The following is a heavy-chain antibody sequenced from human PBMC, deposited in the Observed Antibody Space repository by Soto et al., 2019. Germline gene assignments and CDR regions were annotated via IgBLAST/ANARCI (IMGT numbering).Heavy chain of an antibody. J-gene: IGHJ5*02. CDR1: GGSISSSSYY. D-gene: IGHD5-12*01. V-gene: IGHV4-39*01. Sequence: SETLSLTCTVSGGSISSSSYYWGWIRQPPGKGLEWIGSIYYSGNAYYNPSLKRRVTISVDTAKNQFSLKLSSVTAADTAVYYCARRVEKATITNLFDPWGQGTQVTVSS. CDR2: IYYSGNA. CDR3: ARRVEKATITNLFDP.